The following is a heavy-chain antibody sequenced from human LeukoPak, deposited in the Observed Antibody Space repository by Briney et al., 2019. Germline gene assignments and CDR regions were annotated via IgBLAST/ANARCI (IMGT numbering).Heavy chain of an antibody. D-gene: IGHD3-3*01. J-gene: IGHJ4*02. CDR1: GFTLGDYL. V-gene: IGHV3-49*04. Sequence: GGSLRLSCAASGFTLGDYLMSWGRQAPGTGLEWGGFIRSKAYGGTAEYGACVRDRFTISRDDSKNIVYLQMNSLETEDTAVYYCTREKNYDMWRGHGYWGQGPLVTVSS. CDR3: TREKNYDMWRGHGY. CDR2: IRSKAYGGTA.